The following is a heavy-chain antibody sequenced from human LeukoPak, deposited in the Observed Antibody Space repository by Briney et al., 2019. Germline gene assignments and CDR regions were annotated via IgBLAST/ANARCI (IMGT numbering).Heavy chain of an antibody. CDR2: ISSSGSTI. D-gene: IGHD6-13*01. Sequence: GGSLRLSCAASGFTFSDYYMSWIRQAPGKGLEWVSYISSSGSTIYYADSVKGRFTISRDNAKNSLYLQMNSLRAEDTAVYYCARDRGRAAAALLFDYWGQGTLVTVSS. CDR3: ARDRGRAAAALLFDY. V-gene: IGHV3-11*04. J-gene: IGHJ4*02. CDR1: GFTFSDYY.